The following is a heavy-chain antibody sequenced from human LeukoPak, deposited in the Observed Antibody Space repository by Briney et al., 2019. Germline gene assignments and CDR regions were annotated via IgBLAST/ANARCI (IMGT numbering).Heavy chain of an antibody. V-gene: IGHV3-30*14. CDR2: ISQDGNSK. CDR1: GFTFRSYA. J-gene: IGHJ4*02. Sequence: GGSLRLSCAASGFTFRSYAMHWVRQAPGKGLEWVSAISQDGNSKHYSDSVKGRFTISRHNSKNTLYLQMNSLRAEDTAVYYCARVVMATNAYHFDYWGQGTLVTVSS. CDR3: ARVVMATNAYHFDY. D-gene: IGHD5-24*01.